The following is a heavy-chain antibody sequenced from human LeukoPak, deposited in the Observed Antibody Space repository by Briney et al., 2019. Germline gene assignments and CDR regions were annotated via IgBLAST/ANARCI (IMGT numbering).Heavy chain of an antibody. Sequence: SVTVSCKASGGTFSSYAISGVRQAPGQGLEWMGGIIPIFGTANYAQKFQGRVTITADESTSTAYMELSSLRSEDTAVYYCARTPGGSGSYYNWFDPWGQGTLVTVSS. V-gene: IGHV1-69*13. J-gene: IGHJ5*02. D-gene: IGHD1-26*01. CDR1: GGTFSSYA. CDR2: IIPIFGTA. CDR3: ARTPGGSGSYYNWFDP.